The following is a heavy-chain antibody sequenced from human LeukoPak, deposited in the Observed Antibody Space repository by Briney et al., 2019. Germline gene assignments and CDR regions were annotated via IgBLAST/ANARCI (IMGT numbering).Heavy chain of an antibody. V-gene: IGHV4-4*09. J-gene: IGHJ6*03. CDR2: IYTSGST. D-gene: IGHD3-3*01. CDR1: GGSITSYY. CDR3: ASGRAFYDDYYMDV. Sequence: SETLSLTCTVSGGSITSYYWSWVRQPPGKGLEWIGYIYTSGSTNYNPSLKSRVALSVDTSKNHFSLKLSSVTAADTAVYYCASGRAFYDDYYMDVWAKGPRSPSP.